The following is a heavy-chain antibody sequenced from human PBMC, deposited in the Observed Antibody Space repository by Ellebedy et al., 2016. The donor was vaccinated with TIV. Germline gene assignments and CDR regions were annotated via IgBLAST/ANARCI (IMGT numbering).Heavy chain of an antibody. D-gene: IGHD5-24*01. CDR1: GYSFTSYW. V-gene: IGHV5-51*01. CDR3: ARIEVEIHDPEARDGYNGRGDDAFDI. CDR2: IYPGDSDT. Sequence: GESLKISXKGSGYSFTSYWIGWVRQMPGKGLEWMGIIYPGDSDTRYSPSFQGQVTISADKSISTAYLQWSSLKASDTAMYYCARIEVEIHDPEARDGYNGRGDDAFDIWGQGTMVTVSS. J-gene: IGHJ3*02.